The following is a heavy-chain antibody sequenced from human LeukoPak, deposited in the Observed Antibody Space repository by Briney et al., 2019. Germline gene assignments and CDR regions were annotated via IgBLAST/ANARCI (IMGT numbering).Heavy chain of an antibody. J-gene: IGHJ4*02. Sequence: GGSLRLSCAASGFTFSSYGMHWVRQAPGKGLEWVAVIWYDGSNKYYADSVKGRFTISRDNSKNTLYLQMNSLRAEDTAVYYCARGGGDYSNYGFDYWGQGTLVTVSS. CDR1: GFTFSSYG. V-gene: IGHV3-33*08. CDR2: IWYDGSNK. D-gene: IGHD4-11*01. CDR3: ARGGGDYSNYGFDY.